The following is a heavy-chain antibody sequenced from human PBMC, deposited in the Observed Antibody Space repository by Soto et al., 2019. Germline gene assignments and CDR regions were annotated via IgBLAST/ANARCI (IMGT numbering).Heavy chain of an antibody. V-gene: IGHV3-33*01. Sequence: QPGGSLRLSCAASGFPFSTYGFHWVRQAPGKGLEWVAVIVNDGSAKYHADSVEGRFTISRDNSKDTLYMQMNSLRAEDMAVYYCARYSGYEPPDYWGQGTLVTVSS. CDR3: ARYSGYEPPDY. CDR1: GFPFSTYG. D-gene: IGHD5-12*01. J-gene: IGHJ4*02. CDR2: IVNDGSAK.